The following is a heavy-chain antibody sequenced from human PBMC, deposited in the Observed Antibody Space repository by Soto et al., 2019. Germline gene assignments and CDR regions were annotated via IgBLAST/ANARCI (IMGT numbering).Heavy chain of an antibody. J-gene: IGHJ2*01. CDR3: AKVINRGSSSWYAAGWYFDL. CDR2: ISYDGSNK. Sequence: PGGSLRLSCAASGFTFSSYAMHWVRQAPGKGLEWVAVISYDGSNKYYADSVKGRFTISRDNAKNSLYLQMNSLRAEDTALYYCAKVINRGSSSWYAAGWYFDLWGRGTLVTVSS. D-gene: IGHD6-13*01. CDR1: GFTFSSYA. V-gene: IGHV3-30-3*01.